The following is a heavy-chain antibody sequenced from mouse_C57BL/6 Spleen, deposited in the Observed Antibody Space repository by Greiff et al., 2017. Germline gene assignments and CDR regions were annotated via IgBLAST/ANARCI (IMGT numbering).Heavy chain of an antibody. CDR3: ARRWDYEYWYFDV. V-gene: IGHV1-50*01. CDR2: IDPSDSYT. J-gene: IGHJ1*03. D-gene: IGHD2-4*01. Sequence: QVQLQQPGAELVKPGASVKLSCKASGYTFTSYWMQWVKQRPGQGLEWIGEIDPSDSYTNYNQKFKGKATLTVDTSSSTAYMQLSSLTSEDSAVYYCARRWDYEYWYFDVWGTGTTVTVSS. CDR1: GYTFTSYW.